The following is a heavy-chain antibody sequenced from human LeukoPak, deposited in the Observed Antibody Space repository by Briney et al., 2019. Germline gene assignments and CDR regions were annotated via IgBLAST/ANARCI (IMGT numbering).Heavy chain of an antibody. V-gene: IGHV1-69*13. Sequence: ASVKVSCKASGGTFSSYAISWVRQAPGQGLEWMGGIIPIFGTANYAQKFQGRVTITADESTSTAYMELSSLRSEDTAVYYCARRGLRFYIPYPGGTYSSSLNDAFDIWGQGTMVTVSS. J-gene: IGHJ3*02. CDR2: IIPIFGTA. CDR3: ARRGLRFYIPYPGGTYSSSLNDAFDI. D-gene: IGHD6-13*01. CDR1: GGTFSSYA.